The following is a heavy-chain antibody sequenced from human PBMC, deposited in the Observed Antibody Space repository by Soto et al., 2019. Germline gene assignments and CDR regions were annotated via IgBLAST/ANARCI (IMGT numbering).Heavy chain of an antibody. V-gene: IGHV4-34*10. CDR1: GGSLNIYH. J-gene: IGHJ3*02. CDR3: ARYKYDSGWYGFDT. CDR2: INDRGNT. D-gene: IGHD6-19*01. Sequence: SETLSLTCAVYGGSLNIYHWTWIRQSPGKGLEWIGEINDRGNTKYNPSPKSRVTISTDKSNNHFSLMLSSVTAADTAGYYCARYKYDSGWYGFDTWGQGTMVT.